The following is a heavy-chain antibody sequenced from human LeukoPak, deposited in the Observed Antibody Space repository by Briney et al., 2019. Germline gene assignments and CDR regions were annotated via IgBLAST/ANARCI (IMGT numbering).Heavy chain of an antibody. CDR3: ARLRNYVGWFDP. V-gene: IGHV3-15*01. CDR1: GFTFSNAW. CDR2: IKSKTDGGTT. Sequence: GGSLRLSCAASGFTFSNAWMSWVRQAPGKGLEWVGRIKSKTDGGTTDYAAPVKGRFTISRDDSKNTLYLQMNSLKTEDTAVYYCARLRNYVGWFDPWGQGTLVTVSS. J-gene: IGHJ5*02. D-gene: IGHD4-11*01.